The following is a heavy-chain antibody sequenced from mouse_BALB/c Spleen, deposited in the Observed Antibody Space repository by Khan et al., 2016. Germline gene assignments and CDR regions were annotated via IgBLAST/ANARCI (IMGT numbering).Heavy chain of an antibody. D-gene: IGHD1-1*02. Sequence: QLMQSGPGLVAPSQSLSITCTVSGFSLTSYGVHWVRQPPGKGLEWLVVLWSDGSTTYNSALKSRLRISKDNSMRQVCLQMNSLQPDDTAKYYYARRDNGVGAMVYWGQVTSFTVSS. V-gene: IGHV2-6*02. CDR1: GFSLTSYG. J-gene: IGHJ4*01. CDR3: ARRDNGVGAMVY. CDR2: LWSDGST.